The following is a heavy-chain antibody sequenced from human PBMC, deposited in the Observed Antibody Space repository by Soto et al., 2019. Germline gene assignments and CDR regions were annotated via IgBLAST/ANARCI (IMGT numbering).Heavy chain of an antibody. Sequence: QVQLVQSGAEVKKPGASVKVSCKASGYSFTSYGISWVRQAPGQGLEWMGWISAYNGNTNYAQKLQGRVTMTTDTPTSKAYMGWRSLRSDDTAGNYCARDNGFGGSDVWGQGTTVTVPS. CDR2: ISAYNGNT. J-gene: IGHJ6*02. CDR3: ARDNGFGGSDV. V-gene: IGHV1-18*01. D-gene: IGHD3-10*01. CDR1: GYSFTSYG.